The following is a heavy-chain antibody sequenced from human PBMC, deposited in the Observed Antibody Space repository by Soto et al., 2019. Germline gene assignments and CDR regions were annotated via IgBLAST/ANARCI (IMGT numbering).Heavy chain of an antibody. CDR2: IVVGSGNT. CDR1: GFTFTSSA. J-gene: IGHJ6*02. Sequence: SVKVSCKASGFTFTSSAVQWVRQARGQRLEWIGWIVVGSGNTNYAQKFQERVTITRDMSTSTAYMELSSLRSEDTAVYYCAARRYYYYGMDVWGQGTTVTVSS. V-gene: IGHV1-58*01. CDR3: AARRYYYYGMDV.